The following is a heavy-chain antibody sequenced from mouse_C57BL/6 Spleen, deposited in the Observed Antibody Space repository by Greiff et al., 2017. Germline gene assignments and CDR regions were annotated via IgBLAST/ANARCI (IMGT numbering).Heavy chain of an antibody. CDR1: GYTFTSYW. J-gene: IGHJ2*01. CDR3: ARSRGYDYDRRGFDD. D-gene: IGHD2-4*01. CDR2: IDPSDSYT. V-gene: IGHV1-69*01. Sequence: QVQLQQPGAELVMPGASVKLSCKASGYTFTSYWMHWVKQRPGQGLEWIGEIDPSDSYTNYNQKFKGKSTLTVDKSSSTAYMQLSSLTSEDSAVYYCARSRGYDYDRRGFDDWGQGTTLTVSS.